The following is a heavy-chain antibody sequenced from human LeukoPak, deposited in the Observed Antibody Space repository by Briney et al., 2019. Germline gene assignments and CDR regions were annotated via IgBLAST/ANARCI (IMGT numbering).Heavy chain of an antibody. Sequence: GASVKVSCKASGYTFTNYGISWVRQAPGQGLEWMGWINPNSGGTNYAQKFQGWVTMTRDTSISTAYMELSRLRSDDTAVYYCARGGIEMATTYFDYWGQGTLVTVSS. CDR2: INPNSGGT. V-gene: IGHV1-2*04. J-gene: IGHJ4*02. D-gene: IGHD5-24*01. CDR3: ARGGIEMATTYFDY. CDR1: GYTFTNYG.